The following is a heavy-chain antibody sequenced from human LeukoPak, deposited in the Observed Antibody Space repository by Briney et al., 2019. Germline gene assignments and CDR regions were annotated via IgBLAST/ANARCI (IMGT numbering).Heavy chain of an antibody. CDR2: IKPDGSEE. V-gene: IGHV3-7*03. Sequence: GGSLRLSCEDSGFTLRNFAVSWVRQAPGKGLEWVANIKPDGSEEHYVDSVKGRFTISRDNAKNSLYLQMSSLRVEDTAVYYCARLRGECGGCRDYWGQGTLVTVSS. CDR1: GFTLRNFA. CDR3: ARLRGECGGCRDY. J-gene: IGHJ4*02. D-gene: IGHD2-15*01.